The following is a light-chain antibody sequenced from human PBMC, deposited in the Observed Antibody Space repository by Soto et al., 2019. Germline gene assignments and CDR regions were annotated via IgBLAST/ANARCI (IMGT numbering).Light chain of an antibody. CDR1: TGAVTSGHY. J-gene: IGLJ2*01. Sequence: QAVVTQEPSLTVSPGETVTLTCGSSTGAVTSGHYPYWFQQKPSQAPRTLIYDTSNKHSWTPARFSGSLLGGKAALILSGAQPEDEAEYYCLLSYSGAGVVFGGGTKLTVL. V-gene: IGLV7-46*01. CDR3: LLSYSGAGVV. CDR2: DTS.